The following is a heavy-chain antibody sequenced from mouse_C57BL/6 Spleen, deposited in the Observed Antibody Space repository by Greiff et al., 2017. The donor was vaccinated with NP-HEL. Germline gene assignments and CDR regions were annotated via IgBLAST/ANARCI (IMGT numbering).Heavy chain of an antibody. CDR2: INPGSGGT. J-gene: IGHJ4*01. CDR3: AREDYAMDY. CDR1: GYAFTNYL. V-gene: IGHV1-54*01. Sequence: VQLQQSGAELVRPGTSVKVSCKASGYAFTNYLIEWVKQRPGQGLEWIGVINPGSGGTNYNEKFKGKATLTADKSSSTAYMQLSSLTSEDSAVYFCAREDYAMDYWGQGTSVTVSS.